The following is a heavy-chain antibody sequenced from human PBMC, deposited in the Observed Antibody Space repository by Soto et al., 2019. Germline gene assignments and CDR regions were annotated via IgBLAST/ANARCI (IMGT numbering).Heavy chain of an antibody. D-gene: IGHD6-13*01. CDR2: IYYRGNT. CDR3: AREGAYSSPTNWFDP. V-gene: IGHV4-39*02. Sequence: SETLSLTCTVSGGSISSSVHYWGWTRQPPGKGLEWIGSIYYRGNTYYNPSLKSRVTISVDTSKNQFSLKLSSVTAADTAVYYCAREGAYSSPTNWFDPWGQGTLVTVSS. J-gene: IGHJ5*02. CDR1: GGSISSSVHY.